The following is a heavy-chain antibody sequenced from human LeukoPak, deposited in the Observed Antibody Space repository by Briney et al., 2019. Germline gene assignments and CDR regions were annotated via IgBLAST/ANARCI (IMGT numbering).Heavy chain of an antibody. D-gene: IGHD3-22*01. Sequence: PSETLSLTCTVSGGSISTYFWSWIRQPAGKGLEWIGRIYTSETTNYNPSLKSRVSMSVDTSKNQFSLNLSSVTAADTAVYYCAREWTGYYDSSGYSFGYWGQGTLVTVSS. J-gene: IGHJ4*02. V-gene: IGHV4-4*07. CDR3: AREWTGYYDSSGYSFGY. CDR1: GGSISTYF. CDR2: IYTSETT.